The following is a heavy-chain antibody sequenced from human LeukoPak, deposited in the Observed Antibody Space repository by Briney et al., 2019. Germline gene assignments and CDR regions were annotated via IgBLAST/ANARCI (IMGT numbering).Heavy chain of an antibody. CDR3: ARKAAGWGVLDH. J-gene: IGHJ4*02. CDR1: GFIFETYW. CDR2: MKHDGSEE. Sequence: AGGSLRLSCAASGFIFETYWMNWVRQVPGEGLEWVANMKHDGSEEYYVESVKGRFIISRDNANKLLYLQMNSLRAEDTAIYYCARKAAGWGVLDHWGQGLLVTVSS. V-gene: IGHV3-7*03. D-gene: IGHD3-10*01.